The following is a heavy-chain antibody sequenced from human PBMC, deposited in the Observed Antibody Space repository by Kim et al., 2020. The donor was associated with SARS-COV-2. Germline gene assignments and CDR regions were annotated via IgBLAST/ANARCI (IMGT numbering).Heavy chain of an antibody. D-gene: IGHD2-2*01. CDR1: GFTFSSYA. CDR2: ISGSGGST. CDR3: AKDPIAECSSTSCYPY. J-gene: IGHJ4*02. Sequence: GGSLRLSCAASGFTFSSYAMSWVRQAPGKGLEWVSAISGSGGSTYYADSVKGRFTISRDNSKNTLYLQMNSLRAEDTAVYYCAKDPIAECSSTSCYPYWGQGTLVTVSS. V-gene: IGHV3-23*01.